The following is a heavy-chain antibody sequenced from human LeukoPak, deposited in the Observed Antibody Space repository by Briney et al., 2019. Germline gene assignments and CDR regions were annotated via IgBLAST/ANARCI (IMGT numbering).Heavy chain of an antibody. V-gene: IGHV4-59*08. Sequence: SETLSLTCTVSGDSISNNYWSWIRQPPGKGLEWIGYIYYSGTTNYNPSLKSRVTISVDTSKNQFSLKLSSVTAADTAVYYCARHVGNSGSGSYLTYFDYWGQGTLVTVSS. J-gene: IGHJ4*02. CDR2: IYYSGTT. CDR3: ARHVGNSGSGSYLTYFDY. CDR1: GDSISNNY. D-gene: IGHD3-10*01.